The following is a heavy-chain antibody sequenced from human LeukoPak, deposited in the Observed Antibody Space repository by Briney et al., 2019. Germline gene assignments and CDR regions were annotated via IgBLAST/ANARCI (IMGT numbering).Heavy chain of an antibody. V-gene: IGHV3-43*02. J-gene: IGHJ4*02. D-gene: IGHD6-19*01. CDR2: ISGGGGST. Sequence: PGGSLRLSCAASGVTFDDYAMHWIRQAPGKGLEWVCLISGGGGSTYYADSVKGRFTISRYNSTNSLYLEMNSLRTEHTALYYCATDSPPQSSGWYGHFDSWGQGTLVTASS. CDR3: ATDSPPQSSGWYGHFDS. CDR1: GVTFDDYA.